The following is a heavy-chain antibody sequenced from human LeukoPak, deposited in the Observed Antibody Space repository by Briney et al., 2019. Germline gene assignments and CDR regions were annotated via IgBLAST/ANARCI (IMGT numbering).Heavy chain of an antibody. CDR3: AKAGYSSSSPLDY. Sequence: GGSLRLSCAASGFTFSSYGMHWVRQAPGKGLEWVAFIRYDGSNKYYADSVKGRFTISRDNSKNTLYLQMNSLRAEDTAVYYCAKAGYSSSSPLDYWGQGTLVTVSS. CDR1: GFTFSSYG. CDR2: IRYDGSNK. V-gene: IGHV3-30*02. J-gene: IGHJ4*02. D-gene: IGHD6-6*01.